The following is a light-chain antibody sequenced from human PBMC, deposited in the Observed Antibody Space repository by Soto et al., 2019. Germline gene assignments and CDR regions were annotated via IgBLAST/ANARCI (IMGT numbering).Light chain of an antibody. CDR3: QQYGSSQVT. Sequence: EIVLTQSPGTLSLSPGERATLSCRASQSVSSTYLAWYQQKPGQPPRLLIYGASSRATGIPDRFSGSGSGTDFTLTLTRLESEDFAVYYCQQYGSSQVTFGHGTRLDIK. CDR1: QSVSSTY. J-gene: IGKJ5*01. CDR2: GAS. V-gene: IGKV3-20*01.